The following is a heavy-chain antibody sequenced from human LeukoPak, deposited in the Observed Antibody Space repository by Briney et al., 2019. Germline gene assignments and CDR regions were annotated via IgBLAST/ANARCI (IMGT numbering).Heavy chain of an antibody. CDR3: ARDDQLLDGLPDY. D-gene: IGHD2-2*01. V-gene: IGHV3-33*01. Sequence: GSLRLSCAASGFNFRNYGMPWVPQAPSKGPGWVAVIWYDGSNKYYADSVKGRFTISRDNSKNTLYLQMNSLRAEDTAVYYCARDDQLLDGLPDYWGQGTLVTVSS. CDR2: IWYDGSNK. J-gene: IGHJ4*02. CDR1: GFNFRNYG.